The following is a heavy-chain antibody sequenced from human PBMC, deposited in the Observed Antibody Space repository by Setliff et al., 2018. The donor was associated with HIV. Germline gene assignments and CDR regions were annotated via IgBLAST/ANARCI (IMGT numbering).Heavy chain of an antibody. Sequence: PGGSLRLSCAASGFTFSNYWMTWVRQAPGKGLEWVANIKQDGSEKYYVDSVKGRFTISRDSAKNSLYLQMNSLRAEDTAVYYCTTTLRTRNFWSGYSVLSDYWGQGTLVTVSS. CDR3: TTTLRTRNFWSGYSVLSDY. CDR1: GFTFSNYW. J-gene: IGHJ4*01. D-gene: IGHD3-3*01. V-gene: IGHV3-7*03. CDR2: IKQDGSEK.